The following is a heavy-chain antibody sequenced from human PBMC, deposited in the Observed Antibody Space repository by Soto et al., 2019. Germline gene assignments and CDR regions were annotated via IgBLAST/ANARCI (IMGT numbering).Heavy chain of an antibody. D-gene: IGHD3-3*01. V-gene: IGHV3-30*18. CDR3: AKDETYYDFWSGYYTGRDYYCGMDV. CDR1: GFTFSSYG. Sequence: PGGSLRLSCAASGFTFSSYGMHWVRQAPGKGLEWVAVISYDGSNKYYADSVKGRFTISRDNSKNTLYLQMNSLRAEDTAVYYCAKDETYYDFWSGYYTGRDYYCGMDVWGQGTTVTVSS. CDR2: ISYDGSNK. J-gene: IGHJ6*02.